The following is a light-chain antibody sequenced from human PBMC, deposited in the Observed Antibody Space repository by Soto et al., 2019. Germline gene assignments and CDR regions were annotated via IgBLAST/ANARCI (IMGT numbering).Light chain of an antibody. Sequence: DIQMTQSPSFVSASVGDRVTITCRASQSISSWLAWYQQKPGKAPKLLIYKASSLESGVPSRFSGSGSGTEFTLTISSLQPDDFATYYCQQYNSYSPLTFGGGTKVDIK. CDR1: QSISSW. CDR3: QQYNSYSPLT. CDR2: KAS. J-gene: IGKJ4*01. V-gene: IGKV1-5*03.